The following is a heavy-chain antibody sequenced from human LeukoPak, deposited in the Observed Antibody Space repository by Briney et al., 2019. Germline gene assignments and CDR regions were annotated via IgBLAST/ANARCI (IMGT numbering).Heavy chain of an antibody. CDR1: GYTFTSYD. J-gene: IGHJ3*02. CDR3: ARDEYSSSWYHENNDAFDI. CDR2: MNPNSGNT. V-gene: IGHV1-8*01. D-gene: IGHD6-13*01. Sequence: GASVKVSCKASGYTFTSYDINWVRQATGQGLEWMGWMNPNSGNTGYAQKFQGRVTMTRNTSISTAYMELSRLRSDDTAVYYCARDEYSSSWYHENNDAFDIWGQGTMVTVSS.